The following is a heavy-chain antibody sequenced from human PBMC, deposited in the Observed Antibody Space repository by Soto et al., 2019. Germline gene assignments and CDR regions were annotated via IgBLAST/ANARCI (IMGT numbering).Heavy chain of an antibody. V-gene: IGHV3-30-3*01. CDR3: AISFIVVVPAAISWFDP. Sequence: GGSLRLSCAASGFTFSSYAMHWVRQAPGKGLEWVAVISYDGSNKYYADSVKGRFTISRDNSKNTLYLQMNSLRAEDTAVYYCAISFIVVVPAAISWFDPWRKGILVTFSS. CDR2: ISYDGSNK. J-gene: IGHJ5*02. CDR1: GFTFSSYA. D-gene: IGHD2-2*01.